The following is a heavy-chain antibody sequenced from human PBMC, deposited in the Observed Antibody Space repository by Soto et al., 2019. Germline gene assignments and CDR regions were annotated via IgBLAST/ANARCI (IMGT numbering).Heavy chain of an antibody. V-gene: IGHV1-46*01. CDR2: LNPTDGPT. Sequence: GASVKVSCKASGFTFTNYYMHWVRQAPGQGLEWMGILNPTDGPTTYAEKFRGRVTMTRDTSTSTVYLELGSLTSEDTAVFYCARAPPNDGWFDPWGQGTLVTVSS. CDR1: GFTFTNYY. CDR3: ARAPPNDGWFDP. D-gene: IGHD1-1*01. J-gene: IGHJ5*02.